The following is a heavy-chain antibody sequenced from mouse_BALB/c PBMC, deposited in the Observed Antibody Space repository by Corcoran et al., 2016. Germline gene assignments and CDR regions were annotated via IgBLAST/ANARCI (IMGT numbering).Heavy chain of an antibody. CDR2: INTYTGEP. D-gene: IGHD1-1*01. CDR3: ARRGSSYAMDY. CDR1: GYTFTNYG. Sequence: QIQLVQSGPEPKKPGETVKISCKASGYTFTNYGMNWVKQAPGKGLKWMGWINTYTGEPTYADDFKGRFAFSLETSASTAYLQINNLKNEDTATYFCARRGSSYAMDYWGQGTSVTVSS. V-gene: IGHV9-3-1*01. J-gene: IGHJ4*01.